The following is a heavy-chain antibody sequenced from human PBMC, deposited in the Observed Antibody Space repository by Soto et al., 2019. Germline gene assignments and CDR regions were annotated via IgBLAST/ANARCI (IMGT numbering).Heavy chain of an antibody. CDR3: ASQRGNGMDV. CDR1: GGSISSYY. J-gene: IGHJ6*02. Sequence: ETRSLTCTVSGGSISSYYCSWIRQPAGEGLEWIGYIYYSGSTNYNPSLKSRVTISVDTSKNQFSLKLSSVTAADTAVYYCASQRGNGMDVWGQGTTVTVSS. V-gene: IGHV4-59*01. D-gene: IGHD3-10*01. CDR2: IYYSGST.